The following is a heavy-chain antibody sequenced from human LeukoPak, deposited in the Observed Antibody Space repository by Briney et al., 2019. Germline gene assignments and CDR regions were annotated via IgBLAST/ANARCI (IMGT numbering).Heavy chain of an antibody. CDR2: INTNTGNP. J-gene: IGHJ6*02. Sequence: ASVKVSCKASGYTFTSYAMNWVRQAPGQGLEWMGWINTNTGNPTYAQGFTGRFVFSLDTSVSTAYLQISSLKAEDTAVYYCAKYVGSTVGYYYGMDVWGQGTTVTVSS. CDR1: GYTFTSYA. CDR3: AKYVGSTVGYYYGMDV. V-gene: IGHV7-4-1*02. D-gene: IGHD4-23*01.